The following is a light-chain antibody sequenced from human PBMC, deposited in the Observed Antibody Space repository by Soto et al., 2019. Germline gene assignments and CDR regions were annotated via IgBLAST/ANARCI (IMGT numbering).Light chain of an antibody. CDR3: SSYTSSSPLVV. J-gene: IGLJ2*01. V-gene: IGLV2-14*03. CDR1: SSDVGDYNY. Sequence: QSVLTQPASVSGSPGQSITISCTGTSSDVGDYNYVSWYQQHPGKAPELMICDVSNRPSGVSNRFSGSKSGNTASLTISGLQAEDEADYYCSSYTSSSPLVVFGGGTKLTVL. CDR2: DVS.